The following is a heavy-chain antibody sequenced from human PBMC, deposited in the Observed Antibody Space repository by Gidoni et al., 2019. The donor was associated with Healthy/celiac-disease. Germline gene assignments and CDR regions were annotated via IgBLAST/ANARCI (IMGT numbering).Heavy chain of an antibody. D-gene: IGHD1-26*01. Sequence: QVQLVESGGGVVQPGRSLRLSCAASGFPFSRYAMHWVRQAPGKGLEWVAVISYEGSNKYYADSVKGRFTISRDNSKNTLYLQMNSLRAEDTAVYYCARDTVGATTDATHFDYWGQGTLVTVSS. CDR3: ARDTVGATTDATHFDY. J-gene: IGHJ4*02. CDR1: GFPFSRYA. V-gene: IGHV3-30-3*01. CDR2: ISYEGSNK.